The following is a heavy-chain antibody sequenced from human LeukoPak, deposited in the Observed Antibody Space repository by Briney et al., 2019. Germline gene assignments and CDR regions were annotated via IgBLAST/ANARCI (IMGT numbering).Heavy chain of an antibody. CDR2: IYPGDSET. CDR1: GYSFSSYW. J-gene: IGHJ4*02. CDR3: ARRIAVAGTFDS. Sequence: GESLKISCKGSGYSFSSYWIAWVRQMPGEGLEWMGIIYPGDSETRYTPSFQGQVTISADRSISTAYLQWSSLKASDTAIYYCARRIAVAGTFDSWGQGTRVTVSS. V-gene: IGHV5-51*01. D-gene: IGHD6-13*01.